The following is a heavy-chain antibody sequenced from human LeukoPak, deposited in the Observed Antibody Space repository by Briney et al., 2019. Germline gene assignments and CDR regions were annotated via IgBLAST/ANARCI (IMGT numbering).Heavy chain of an antibody. V-gene: IGHV3-21*01. CDR2: ISSSSIYR. J-gene: IGHJ3*02. CDR3: AKDHGYSYVYDAFDT. Sequence: TGGSLRLSCATSGFAFSSYTMNWVRQAPGKGLEWVSSISSSSIYRYSADSVKGRFTISRDNSKNTLYLQMNSLRAEDTAVYYCAKDHGYSYVYDAFDTWGQGTMVTVSS. D-gene: IGHD5-18*01. CDR1: GFAFSSYT.